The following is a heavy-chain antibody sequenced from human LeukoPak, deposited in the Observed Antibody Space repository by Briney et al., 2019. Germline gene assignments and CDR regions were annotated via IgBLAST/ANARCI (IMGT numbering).Heavy chain of an antibody. CDR2: INHSGST. D-gene: IGHD3-10*01. V-gene: IGHV4-34*08. J-gene: IGHJ3*02. CDR1: GFTFSSYS. CDR3: AGHKWFGELLYLDDAFDI. Sequence: GSLRLSCAASGFTFSSYSMNWVRQAPGKGLEWIGEINHSGSTNYNPSLKSRVTISVDTSKNQFSLKLSSVTAADTAVYYCAGHKWFGELLYLDDAFDIWGQGTMVTVSS.